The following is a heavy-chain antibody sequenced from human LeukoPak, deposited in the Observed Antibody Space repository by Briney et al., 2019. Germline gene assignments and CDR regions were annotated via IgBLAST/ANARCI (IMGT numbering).Heavy chain of an antibody. D-gene: IGHD3-22*01. CDR1: GDSISSGDYY. CDR2: IYTSGST. V-gene: IGHV4-61*02. J-gene: IGHJ5*02. CDR3: ARDIGTYSSGYYGRFDP. Sequence: KSSETLSLTCTVSGDSISSGDYYWSWIRQPAGKGLEWIGRIYTSGSTNYNPSLKSRVTMSVDTSKNQFSLKLSSVTAADTAVYYCARDIGTYSSGYYGRFDPWGQGTLVTVSS.